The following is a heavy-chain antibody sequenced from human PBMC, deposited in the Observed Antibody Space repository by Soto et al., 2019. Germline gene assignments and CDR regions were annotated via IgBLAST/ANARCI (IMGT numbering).Heavy chain of an antibody. Sequence: QVQLVESGGGVVQPGESLQVACAASGFTVATTGMHWVRQAPGKGLEWVAMISHSGTSKVYIDSVQGRFTISRDNARNNLYLQMSSLRPEDTAIYYCAKDWGSSSWFNWFNPWGQGVLVTVSS. D-gene: IGHD6-13*01. CDR3: AKDWGSSSWFNWFNP. CDR1: GFTVATTG. CDR2: ISHSGTSK. J-gene: IGHJ5*02. V-gene: IGHV3-30*18.